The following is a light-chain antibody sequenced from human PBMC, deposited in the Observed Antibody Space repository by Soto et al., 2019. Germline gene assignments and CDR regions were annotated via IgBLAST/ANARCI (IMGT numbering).Light chain of an antibody. V-gene: IGKV1-5*01. Sequence: DIRMTRSPSSLSASVGDRVTITCRASQSISSWLAWYQQKPGKAPKLLIYDVSSLESGVPSRFSGSGSGTEFTLTISSLQPDDSATYYCQQYSTFWTFGQGTKVDIK. J-gene: IGKJ1*01. CDR3: QQYSTFWT. CDR2: DVS. CDR1: QSISSW.